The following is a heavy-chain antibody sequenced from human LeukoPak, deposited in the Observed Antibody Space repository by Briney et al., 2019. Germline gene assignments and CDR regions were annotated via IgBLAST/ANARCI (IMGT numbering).Heavy chain of an antibody. J-gene: IGHJ6*03. V-gene: IGHV3-23*01. CDR3: AKDFVGYCTNGVCYTAPYYYYYMDV. D-gene: IGHD2-8*01. Sequence: GGSLRLSCAASRFTFSSYAMSWVRQAPGKGLEWVSAISGSGGSTYYADSVKGRFTISRDNSKNTLYLQMNSLRAEDTAVYYCAKDFVGYCTNGVCYTAPYYYYYMDVWGKGTTVTVSS. CDR2: ISGSGGST. CDR1: RFTFSSYA.